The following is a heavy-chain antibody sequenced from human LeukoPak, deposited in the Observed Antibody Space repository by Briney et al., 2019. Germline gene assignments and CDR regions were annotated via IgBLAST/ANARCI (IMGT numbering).Heavy chain of an antibody. J-gene: IGHJ4*02. Sequence: GGSLRLSCAASGFTFSSYDMHWVSQATGKGLEWVSAIGTAGDTYYPGSVKGRFTISRENAKNSLYLQMNSLRAGDTAVYYCARGTPTTGFGYWGQGTLVTVSS. CDR1: GFTFSSYD. CDR2: IGTAGDT. CDR3: ARGTPTTGFGY. V-gene: IGHV3-13*01.